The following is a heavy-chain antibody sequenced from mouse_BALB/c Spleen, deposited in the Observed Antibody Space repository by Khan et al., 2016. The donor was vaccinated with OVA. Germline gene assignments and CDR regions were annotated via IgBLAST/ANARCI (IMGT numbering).Heavy chain of an antibody. Sequence: VQLKESGPGLVKPSQSLSLSCTVTGYSITSGYAWNWIRQFPGNQLEWMGYISYSGVTSYTPSLKSRISITRDTSTNQFFLQLTSVTTEDTATYYCARGNYGGYYFDYWGQGTTLKVS. CDR1: GYSITSGYA. J-gene: IGHJ2*01. CDR2: ISYSGVT. CDR3: ARGNYGGYYFDY. D-gene: IGHD1-2*01. V-gene: IGHV3-2*02.